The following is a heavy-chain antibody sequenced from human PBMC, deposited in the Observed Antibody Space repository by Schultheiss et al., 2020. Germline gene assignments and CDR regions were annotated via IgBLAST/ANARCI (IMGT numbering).Heavy chain of an antibody. J-gene: IGHJ4*02. V-gene: IGHV4-34*01. CDR3: ARWRATFIDY. CDR2: INHSGST. CDR1: GGSISSDY. D-gene: IGHD5-12*01. Sequence: SETLSLTCTVSGGSISSDYWSWIRQPPGKGLEWIGEINHSGSTNYNPSLKSRVTISVDTSKNQFSLKLSSVTAADTAVYYCARWRATFIDYWGQGTLVTVSS.